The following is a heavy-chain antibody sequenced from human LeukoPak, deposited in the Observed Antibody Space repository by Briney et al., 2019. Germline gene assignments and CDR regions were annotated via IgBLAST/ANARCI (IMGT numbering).Heavy chain of an antibody. CDR1: GGSFSGYY. CDR2: INHSGST. CDR3: ARVRYCSTTSCP. J-gene: IGHJ5*02. Sequence: PSETLSLTCAVYGGSFSGYYWSWIRQPPGKGLEWIGEINHSGSTNYNPSLKSRVTISVDTSKNQFSLRLSSVTAADTAVYYCARVRYCSTTSCPWGQGTLVTVSS. D-gene: IGHD2-2*01. V-gene: IGHV4-34*01.